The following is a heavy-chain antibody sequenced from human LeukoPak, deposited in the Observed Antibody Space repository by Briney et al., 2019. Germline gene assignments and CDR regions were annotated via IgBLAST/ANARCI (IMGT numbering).Heavy chain of an antibody. Sequence: PGGSLRLSCAASGFTFSTCGMHWVRQAPGKGLEWVSFIRYVGINKYYADSVKGRFTISRDNSKNTLYLQMNSLRPEDTALYYCAKEGDYYGSGSNRDVFDMGGQGTMVTVFS. CDR1: GFTFSTCG. V-gene: IGHV3-30*02. CDR2: IRYVGINK. D-gene: IGHD3-10*01. J-gene: IGHJ3*02. CDR3: AKEGDYYGSGSNRDVFDM.